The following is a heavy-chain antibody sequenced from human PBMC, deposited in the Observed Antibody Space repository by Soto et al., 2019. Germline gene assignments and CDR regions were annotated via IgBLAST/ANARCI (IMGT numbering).Heavy chain of an antibody. V-gene: IGHV1-69*01. CDR3: ARDRDDYGSGYYYTRIDV. CDR1: GGIFSTYA. D-gene: IGHD3-10*01. J-gene: IGHJ4*02. Sequence: QVQLVQSGAEVKKPGSSVKVSCKASGGIFSTYAISWLRQAPGQGLEWMGGIIPIFGTPNSAQRFQGRVTMTADESTTTSDMELSRLKSEETAVYYCARDRDDYGSGYYYTRIDVWGKGALVTVSS. CDR2: IIPIFGTP.